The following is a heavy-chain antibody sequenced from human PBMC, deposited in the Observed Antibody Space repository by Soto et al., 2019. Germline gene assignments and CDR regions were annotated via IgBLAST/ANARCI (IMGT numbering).Heavy chain of an antibody. Sequence: QVQLVQSGAEVKKPGSSVKVSCKASGGTFSSYAISWVRQAPGQGLEWMGGIIPIFGTANYAQKFQGRVTITADESTSTAYMELSSLRSEDTAVYYCARSRAGDITMIVDNAFDIWGQGTMVTVSS. J-gene: IGHJ3*02. V-gene: IGHV1-69*01. CDR2: IIPIFGTA. CDR3: ARSRAGDITMIVDNAFDI. D-gene: IGHD3-22*01. CDR1: GGTFSSYA.